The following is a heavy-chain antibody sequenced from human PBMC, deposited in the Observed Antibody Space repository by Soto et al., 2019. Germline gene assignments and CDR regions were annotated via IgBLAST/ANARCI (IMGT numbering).Heavy chain of an antibody. Sequence: GGSLRLSCAASGFTFSISEMNWVRQAPEKGLEWVSFSSNTGNTIYYADSVKGRFTISRDKARNSLYLQMNSLRAEDTAVYYCARGVEMATLAVRYYFDFWGQGTLVTVSS. CDR1: GFTFSISE. CDR2: SSNTGNTI. CDR3: ARGVEMATLAVRYYFDF. D-gene: IGHD5-12*01. V-gene: IGHV3-48*03. J-gene: IGHJ4*02.